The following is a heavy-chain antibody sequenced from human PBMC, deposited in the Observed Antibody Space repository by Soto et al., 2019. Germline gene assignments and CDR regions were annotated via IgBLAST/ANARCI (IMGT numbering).Heavy chain of an antibody. V-gene: IGHV3-9*01. CDR1: GFSFDDDG. Sequence: EVDLVESWAGSVQPGRSLRLSCAASGFSFDDDGMHWVRQGPGKGLEWVSGISWNSGDIYYADSVKGRFTISRDNAKRSLYLQINSPRTEDKALYYCAKDNDLDRDGPFDYWGQGILVTVSS. CDR3: AKDNDLDRDGPFDY. CDR2: ISWNSGDI. J-gene: IGHJ4*02. D-gene: IGHD2-2*03.